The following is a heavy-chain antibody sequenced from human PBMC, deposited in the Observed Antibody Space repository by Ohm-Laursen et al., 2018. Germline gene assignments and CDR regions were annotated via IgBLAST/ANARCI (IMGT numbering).Heavy chain of an antibody. J-gene: IGHJ4*02. D-gene: IGHD2-2*01. V-gene: IGHV3-30*18. CDR2: ISYDGSNK. CDR1: GFTINNYD. Sequence: SLRLSCTASGFTINNYDMHWVRQAPGKGLEWVAVISYDGSNKYYADSVKGRFTISRDNSKNTLYLQMNSLRAEGTAVYYCAKGYCSGTSCYFDNWGQGTLVTVSS. CDR3: AKGYCSGTSCYFDN.